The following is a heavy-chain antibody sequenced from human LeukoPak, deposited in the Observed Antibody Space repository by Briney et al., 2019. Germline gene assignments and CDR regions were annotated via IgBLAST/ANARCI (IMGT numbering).Heavy chain of an antibody. Sequence: PSETLSLTCAVYGGSFSGYYWSWIRQPPGKGLEWIGEINHSGSTNYNPSLKSRVTISVDTSKNQFSLKLSSVTAADTAVYYCARDTRLKKYYYDSSGYPRGYFQHWGQGTLVTVSS. V-gene: IGHV4-34*01. CDR3: ARDTRLKKYYYDSSGYPRGYFQH. J-gene: IGHJ1*01. CDR2: INHSGST. D-gene: IGHD3-22*01. CDR1: GGSFSGYY.